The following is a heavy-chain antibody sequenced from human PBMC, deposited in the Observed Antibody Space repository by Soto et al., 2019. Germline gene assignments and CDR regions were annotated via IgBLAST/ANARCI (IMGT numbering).Heavy chain of an antibody. CDR3: AREGSYDFWSGQYNYYGMDV. CDR2: ISAYNGNT. D-gene: IGHD3-3*01. J-gene: IGHJ6*02. Sequence: GASVKVSCKASGYTFTSYGISWVRQAPGQGLEWMGWISAYNGNTNYAQKLQGRVTMTTDTSTSTAYMELRSLRSDDTAVYYCAREGSYDFWSGQYNYYGMDVWGQGTTVTVS. V-gene: IGHV1-18*01. CDR1: GYTFTSYG.